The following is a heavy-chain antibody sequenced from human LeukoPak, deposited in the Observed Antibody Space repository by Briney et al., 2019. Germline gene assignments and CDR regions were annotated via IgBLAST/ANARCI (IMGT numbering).Heavy chain of an antibody. CDR1: GFTFSTYW. J-gene: IGHJ3*01. CDR3: TSDRDRSVSV. CDR2: IKYDGSAK. D-gene: IGHD3-22*01. Sequence: GGSLRLSCVVSGFTFSTYWMSWVRQAPGKGLEWVANIKYDGSAKYYVDSVKGRFTISRDNAKNSLYLQMNSLRAEDTAVYYCTSDRDRSVSVWGQGIMVTVSS. V-gene: IGHV3-7*01.